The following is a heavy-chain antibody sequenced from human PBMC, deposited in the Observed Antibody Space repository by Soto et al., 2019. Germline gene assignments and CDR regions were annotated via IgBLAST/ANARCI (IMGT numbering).Heavy chain of an antibody. CDR1: GFTFGDYA. J-gene: IGHJ3*02. CDR3: TRVEGTLLWFGELLFPYAFDI. CDR2: IRSKAYGGTT. D-gene: IGHD3-10*01. V-gene: IGHV3-49*01. Sequence: PGGSLRLSCTASGFTFGDYAMSWFRQAPGKGLEWVGFIRSKAYGGTTEYTASVKGRFTISRDDSKSIAYLQMNSLKTEDTAVYYCTRVEGTLLWFGELLFPYAFDIWGQGTMVTVSS.